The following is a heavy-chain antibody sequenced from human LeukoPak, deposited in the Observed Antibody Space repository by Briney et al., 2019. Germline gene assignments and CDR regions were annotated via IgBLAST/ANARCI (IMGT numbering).Heavy chain of an antibody. J-gene: IGHJ4*02. D-gene: IGHD6-19*01. CDR3: ARDVKYSSGWYFDY. Sequence: PSETLSLTCTVSGGSISSGSYYWSWIRQPAGKGLEWIGRIYTSGSTNYNPSLKSRVTISVDTSKNQFSLKLSSVTAADTAVYYCARDVKYSSGWYFDYWGQGTLATVSS. CDR1: GGSISSGSYY. CDR2: IYTSGST. V-gene: IGHV4-61*02.